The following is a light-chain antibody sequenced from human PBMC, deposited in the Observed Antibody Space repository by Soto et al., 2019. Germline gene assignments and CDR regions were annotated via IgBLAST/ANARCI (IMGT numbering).Light chain of an antibody. J-gene: IGKJ4*01. Sequence: EIVLTHSPATLSLSPGERATLSCRASQSVSSYLAWYQQKPGQAPRLLIYDASNRATGIPARFSGSGSGTDFTLTISSLEPEDFAVYYCQQSSNWLTFGGGTKV. CDR2: DAS. CDR3: QQSSNWLT. CDR1: QSVSSY. V-gene: IGKV3-11*01.